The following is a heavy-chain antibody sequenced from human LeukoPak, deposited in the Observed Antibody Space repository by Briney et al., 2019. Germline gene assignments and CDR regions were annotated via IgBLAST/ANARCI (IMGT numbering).Heavy chain of an antibody. J-gene: IGHJ4*02. V-gene: IGHV4-59*08. Sequence: SETLSLTCTVSGGSISSYYWSWIRQPPGKGLEWIGYIYYSGSTNYNPSLKSRVTISVDTSKNQFSLRLNSVTAADTAVYFCARRFNSVWYFDYWGQGTLVTVSS. D-gene: IGHD6-19*01. CDR3: ARRFNSVWYFDY. CDR1: GGSISSYY. CDR2: IYYSGST.